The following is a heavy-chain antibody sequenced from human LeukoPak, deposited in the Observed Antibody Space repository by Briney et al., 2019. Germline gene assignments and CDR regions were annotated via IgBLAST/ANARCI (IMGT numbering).Heavy chain of an antibody. V-gene: IGHV4-61*01. J-gene: IGHJ2*01. CDR1: GGSVSSGSDY. Sequence: SETLSLTCTVSGGSVSSGSDYWSWLRQPPGKGLEWIGYIYYSGRTNYNPSLKSRVTISVDTSKNQFSLKLSSVTAVDTAVYYCARAKAVATWYFDLWGRGTLVSVSS. CDR2: IYYSGRT. CDR3: ARAKAVATWYFDL. D-gene: IGHD6-19*01.